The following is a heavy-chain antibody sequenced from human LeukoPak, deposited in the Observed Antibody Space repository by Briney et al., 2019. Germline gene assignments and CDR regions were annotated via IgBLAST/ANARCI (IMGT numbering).Heavy chain of an antibody. CDR1: GFIFSNYA. D-gene: IGHD5-24*01. Sequence: GSLRLSCAASGFIFSNYAMSWIRQPPGKGLEWIGYIYYSGSTNYNPSLKSRVTISVDTSKNQFSLKLSSVTAADTAVYYCARVSPSEWMATTNAFDIWGQGTMVTVSS. CDR2: IYYSGST. J-gene: IGHJ3*02. CDR3: ARVSPSEWMATTNAFDI. V-gene: IGHV4-59*01.